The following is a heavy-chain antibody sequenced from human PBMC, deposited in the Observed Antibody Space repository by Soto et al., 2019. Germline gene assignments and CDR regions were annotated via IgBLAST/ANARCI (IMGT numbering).Heavy chain of an antibody. Sequence: QVQLVESGGGVVQPGRSLRLSCAASGFTFSSYAMHWVRQAPGKGLEWVAVISYDGSNKYYADSVKGRFTISRDNSKNTLYLQMNSLRAEDTAVYYCAREGKGFAYWGQGTLVTVSS. CDR1: GFTFSSYA. CDR3: AREGKGFAY. V-gene: IGHV3-30-3*01. J-gene: IGHJ4*02. CDR2: ISYDGSNK.